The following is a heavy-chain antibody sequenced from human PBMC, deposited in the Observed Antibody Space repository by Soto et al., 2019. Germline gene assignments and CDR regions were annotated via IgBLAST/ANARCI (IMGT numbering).Heavy chain of an antibody. D-gene: IGHD3-10*01. CDR2: IYYSGST. CDR1: GGSVSSGSYY. J-gene: IGHJ6*02. CDR3: ARGSGDPRDYYYYGMDV. V-gene: IGHV4-61*01. Sequence: PSETLSLTCTVSGGSVSSGSYYWSWIRQPPGKGLEWIGYIYYSGSTNYNPSLKSRVTISVDTSKNQFSLKLSSVTAADTAVYYCARGSGDPRDYYYYGMDVWGQGTTVTVSS.